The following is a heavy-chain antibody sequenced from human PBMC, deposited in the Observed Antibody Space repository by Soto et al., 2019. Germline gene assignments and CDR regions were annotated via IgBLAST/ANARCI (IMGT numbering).Heavy chain of an antibody. D-gene: IGHD2-2*01. V-gene: IGHV1-8*01. CDR3: ARYPIRRRNWFDP. CDR1: GYTFTSYD. CDR2: MNPNSGNT. Sequence: ASVKVSCKASGYTFTSYDINWVRQATGQGLEWMGWMNPNSGNTGYAQKFQGRVTMTRNTSISTAYMELSSLRSEDTAVYYCARYPIRRRNWFDPWGQGTLVTVSS. J-gene: IGHJ5*02.